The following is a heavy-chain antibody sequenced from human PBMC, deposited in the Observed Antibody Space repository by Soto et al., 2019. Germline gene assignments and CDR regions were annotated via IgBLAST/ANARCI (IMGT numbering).Heavy chain of an antibody. J-gene: IGHJ4*02. CDR3: ARQLAYCGGDCYTEPIDY. CDR1: GYTFTAYY. Sequence: QAQLVQSGAEVKKPGVSVKVSCKTSGYTFTAYYIHWVRQAPGQGLEWVGWINPKTGDTKYAQKFQGRVTMTGDTSITTAYMELGRLRSDDTAVYYCARQLAYCGGDCYTEPIDYWGQGTLVTVSS. D-gene: IGHD2-21*02. V-gene: IGHV1-2*02. CDR2: INPKTGDT.